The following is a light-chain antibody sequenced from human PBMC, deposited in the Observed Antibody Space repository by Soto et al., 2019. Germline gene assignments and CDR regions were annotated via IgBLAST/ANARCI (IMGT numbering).Light chain of an antibody. J-gene: IGKJ1*01. CDR3: QQYAISWT. CDR2: AAS. V-gene: IGKV3-20*01. CDR1: QSVSSSY. Sequence: EVVLTQSPVTLSLSPGERATLSCRASQSVSSSYLAWYQQKPGQAPRLLIYAASSRATGIPDRFSGSGSGTDFTLTISRLEPEDFAVYYCQQYAISWTFGQGTKVEIK.